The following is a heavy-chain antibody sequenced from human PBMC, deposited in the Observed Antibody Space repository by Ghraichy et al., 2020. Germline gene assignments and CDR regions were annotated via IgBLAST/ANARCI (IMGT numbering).Heavy chain of an antibody. CDR2: INHSGST. D-gene: IGHD3-16*01. CDR1: GGSFSGYY. CDR3: ARGARVWLGYYYYGMDV. Sequence: SETLSLTCAVYGGSFSGYYWSWIRQPPGKGLEWIGEINHSGSTNYNPSLKSRVTISVDTSKNQFSLKLSSVTAADTAVYYCARGARVWLGYYYYGMDVWGQGTTVTVSS. J-gene: IGHJ6*02. V-gene: IGHV4-34*01.